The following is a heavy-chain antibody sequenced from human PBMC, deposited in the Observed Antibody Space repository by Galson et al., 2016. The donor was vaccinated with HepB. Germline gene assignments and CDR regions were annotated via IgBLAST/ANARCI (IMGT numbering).Heavy chain of an antibody. V-gene: IGHV1-46*01. J-gene: IGHJ4*02. CDR2: INPSDSST. Sequence: SVKVSCKASEYTFTTYYMHWVRQAPGQGLEWMGLINPSDSSTSHAQKFQGRITMTRDTSTRTVYMELRSLRSEDTAVYFCARLKKSQLRKPKHFDFWGPGTLVTVSS. CDR1: EYTFTTYY. CDR3: ARLKKSQLRKPKHFDF.